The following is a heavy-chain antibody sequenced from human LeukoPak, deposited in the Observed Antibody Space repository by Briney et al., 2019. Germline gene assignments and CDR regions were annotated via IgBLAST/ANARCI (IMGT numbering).Heavy chain of an antibody. CDR3: ARDGISRYGAFDI. CDR2: INPSGGST. J-gene: IGHJ3*02. D-gene: IGHD5-18*01. CDR1: GYPFTAYY. V-gene: IGHV1-46*01. Sequence: ASVKVSCKAFGYPFTAYYMYWVRQAPGQGPEWMGKINPSGGSTSYAQKFQGRVTMTRDMSTNTVYMELSSLRSDDTAVYYCARDGISRYGAFDIWGHGTMITVSS.